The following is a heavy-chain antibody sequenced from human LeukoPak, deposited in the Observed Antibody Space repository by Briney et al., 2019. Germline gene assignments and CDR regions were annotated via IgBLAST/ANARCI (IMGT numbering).Heavy chain of an antibody. V-gene: IGHV3-23*01. CDR3: AKSGYCSSTSCYFAYFDY. J-gene: IGHJ4*02. Sequence: GGSLRLSCAASGVTLSSFAMSWARQAPGKGLEWVSGISSSGSGDNTYYADSVKGRFTISRDNSKNTLYLQMNSLRAEDTAVYYCAKSGYCSSTSCYFAYFDYWGQGTLVTVSS. CDR2: ISSSGSGDNT. CDR1: GVTLSSFA. D-gene: IGHD2-2*01.